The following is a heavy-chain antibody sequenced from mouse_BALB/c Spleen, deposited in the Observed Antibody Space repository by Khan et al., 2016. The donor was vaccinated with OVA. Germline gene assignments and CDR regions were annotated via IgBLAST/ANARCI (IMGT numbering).Heavy chain of an antibody. V-gene: IGHV9-3-1*01. CDR1: GYTFTNYG. J-gene: IGHJ4*01. D-gene: IGHD2-10*01. CDR3: TRHTYLSNSLDH. Sequence: QVQLKQFGPEMKKPGETVKISCKASGYTFTNYGMNWVKQSPGKVLKWMGWINTFTGEPTYADDFKGWFAFSLETSASTAYLQINNLKNEDTATYFCTRHTYLSNSLDHWGQGTSVTVSS. CDR2: INTFTGEP.